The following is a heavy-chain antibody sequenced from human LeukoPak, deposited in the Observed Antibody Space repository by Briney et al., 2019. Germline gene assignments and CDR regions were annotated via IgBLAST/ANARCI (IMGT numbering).Heavy chain of an antibody. V-gene: IGHV3-74*01. CDR3: ARDHGSDDAFDI. J-gene: IGHJ3*02. CDR2: INSDGSRT. CDR1: GFTLSSYW. Sequence: GGSLRLSCAAAGFTLSSYWMHWVRQAPGKGLVWVSRINSDGSRTSYADSVKGRFTMSRDNAKNTLYLQMNSLRAEDAAVYYCARDHGSDDAFDIWGQGTMVTVSS.